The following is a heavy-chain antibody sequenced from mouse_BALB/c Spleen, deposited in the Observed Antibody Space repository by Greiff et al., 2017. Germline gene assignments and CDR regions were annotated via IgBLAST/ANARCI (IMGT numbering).Heavy chain of an antibody. V-gene: IGHV3-8*02. D-gene: IGHD2-1*01. J-gene: IGHJ3*01. CDR1: GDSITSGY. Sequence: DVKLQESGPSLVKPSQTLSLTCSVTGDSITSGYWNWIRKFPGNKLEYMGYISYSGSTYYNPSLKSRISITRDTSKNQYYLQLNSVTTEDTATYYCARDGGGYGNYRGFAYWGQGTLVTVSA. CDR2: ISYSGST. CDR3: ARDGGGYGNYRGFAY.